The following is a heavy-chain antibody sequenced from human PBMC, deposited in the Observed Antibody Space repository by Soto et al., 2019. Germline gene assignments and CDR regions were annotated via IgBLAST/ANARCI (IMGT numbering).Heavy chain of an antibody. CDR2: IRENSGST. CDR1: GFTLSTYA. J-gene: IGHJ5*02. V-gene: IGHV3-23*01. CDR3: AKCQVVPGVSGWCTYFGP. Sequence: EVQLLESGGDLVQPGGSLRLSCAASGFTLSTYAMNWVRQAPGKGLEWVSSIRENSGSTDYADSVKGRFTISRDNSKNTLSLQLSSLSDDDTAVYYCAKCQVVPGVSGWCTYFGPWGQGTLVTVSS. D-gene: IGHD2-2*01.